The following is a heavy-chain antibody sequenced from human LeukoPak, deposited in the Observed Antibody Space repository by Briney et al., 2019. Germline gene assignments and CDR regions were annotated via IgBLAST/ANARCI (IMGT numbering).Heavy chain of an antibody. CDR3: ARVLGSGSYPFKKYYFDY. V-gene: IGHV1-2*02. Sequence: ASVKVSCKASGYTFTGYYMHWVRQTPGQGLEWMGWINPNSGGTNYAQKFQGRVTMTRDTSISTAYMELSRLRSDDTAVYYCARVLGSGSYPFKKYYFDYWGQGTLVTVSS. J-gene: IGHJ4*02. CDR2: INPNSGGT. D-gene: IGHD1-26*01. CDR1: GYTFTGYY.